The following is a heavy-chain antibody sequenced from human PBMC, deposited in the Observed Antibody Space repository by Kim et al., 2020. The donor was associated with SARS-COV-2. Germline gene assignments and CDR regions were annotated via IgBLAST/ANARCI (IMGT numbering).Heavy chain of an antibody. D-gene: IGHD3-16*01. CDR3: AKERGGLSMDV. CDR1: GFTFSSYG. V-gene: IGHV3-30*18. CDR2: ISYDGSNK. Sequence: GGSLRLSCAASGFTFSSYGMHWVRQAPGKGLEWVAVISYDGSNKYYADSVKGRFTISRDNSKNTLYLQMNSLRAEDTAVYYCAKERGGLSMDVWGQGTTVTVSS. J-gene: IGHJ6*02.